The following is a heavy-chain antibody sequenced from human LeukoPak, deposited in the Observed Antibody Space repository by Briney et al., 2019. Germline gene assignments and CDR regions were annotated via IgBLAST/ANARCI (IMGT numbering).Heavy chain of an antibody. J-gene: IGHJ6*02. CDR1: GFTFSSYG. Sequence: GGSLRLSCAASGFTFSSYGMPWVRQAPGKGLEWVAVISYDGSNKYYADSVKGRFTISRDNSKNTLYPQMNSLRAEDTAVYYCAKSGSSPYYYGMDVWGQGTTVTVSS. CDR3: AKSGSSPYYYGMDV. V-gene: IGHV3-30*18. D-gene: IGHD6-13*01. CDR2: ISYDGSNK.